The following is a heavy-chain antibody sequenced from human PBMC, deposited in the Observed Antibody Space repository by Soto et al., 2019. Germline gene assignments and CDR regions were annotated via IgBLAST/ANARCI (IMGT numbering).Heavy chain of an antibody. CDR3: AKDLYTAVRGVIIFGDY. D-gene: IGHD3-10*01. CDR2: ISGSGGST. V-gene: IGHV3-23*01. Sequence: EVQLLESGGGLVQPGGSLRLSCAASGFTFSSYAMSWVRQAPGKGLEWVSAISGSGGSTYYADSVKGRFTISRDNSKNTLYLQMNSLRAEDTAVYYCAKDLYTAVRGVIIFGDYWGQGTLVTVSS. J-gene: IGHJ4*02. CDR1: GFTFSSYA.